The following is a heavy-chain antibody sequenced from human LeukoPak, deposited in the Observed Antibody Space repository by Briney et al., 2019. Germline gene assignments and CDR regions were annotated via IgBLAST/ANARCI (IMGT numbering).Heavy chain of an antibody. V-gene: IGHV3-30*18. D-gene: IGHD1-1*01. CDR3: AKLKYDPFDY. CDR2: VSYDGRNK. CDR1: GFTFSSYG. J-gene: IGHJ4*02. Sequence: PGGSLRLSCAASGFTFSSYGMHWVRQAPGKGLEWVAVVSYDGRNKYYADSAKGRFTICRDNSKHLLYLQMNSLRAEDTAVYYCAKLKYDPFDYWGQGTLVTVSS.